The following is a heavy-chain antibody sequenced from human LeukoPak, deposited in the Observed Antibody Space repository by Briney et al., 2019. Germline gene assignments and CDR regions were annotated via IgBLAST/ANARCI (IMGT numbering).Heavy chain of an antibody. CDR3: ARHGYSSGSLAWFDP. V-gene: IGHV4-59*08. J-gene: IGHJ5*02. Sequence: SETLSLTCTVSGDSISSYYWSWIRQPPGKGLEWIGYLYYSGSTNYNPSLKSRVTISVDTSKNQFSLKLSSVTAADTAVYYCARHGYSSGSLAWFDPWGQGTQVTVSS. CDR1: GDSISSYY. CDR2: LYYSGST. D-gene: IGHD6-19*01.